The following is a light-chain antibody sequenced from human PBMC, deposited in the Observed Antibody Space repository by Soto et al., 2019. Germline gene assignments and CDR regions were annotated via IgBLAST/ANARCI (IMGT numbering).Light chain of an antibody. CDR1: QSVSNF. CDR2: DIF. Sequence: EIVLTQSPATLSLSPGERATLSCRASQSVSNFLAWYQQKPGQAPRLVIYDIFTRATGVPTRISGSGSGTEFTLTISSLQPEDFTTYYCQQLNSYPSITFGQGTRLEIK. CDR3: QQLNSYPSIT. J-gene: IGKJ5*01. V-gene: IGKV3-11*01.